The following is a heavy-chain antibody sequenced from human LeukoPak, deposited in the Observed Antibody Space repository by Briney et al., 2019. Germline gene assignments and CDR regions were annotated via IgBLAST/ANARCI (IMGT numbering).Heavy chain of an antibody. CDR3: AKGYTYGYAHNWFDP. J-gene: IGHJ5*02. D-gene: IGHD5-18*01. V-gene: IGHV3-23*01. Sequence: GGSLRLSCAASGFTFSSYSMNWVRQAPGKGLEWVSAISGSSGSTYYADSVKGRFTISRDNSKNTLYLQMNSLRADDTAVYYCAKGYTYGYAHNWFDPWGQGTLVTVSS. CDR1: GFTFSSYS. CDR2: ISGSSGST.